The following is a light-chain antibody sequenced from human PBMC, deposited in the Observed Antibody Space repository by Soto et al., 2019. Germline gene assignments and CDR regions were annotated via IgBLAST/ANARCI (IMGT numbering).Light chain of an antibody. J-gene: IGLJ1*01. CDR2: DVS. CDR1: SSDVGGYNY. V-gene: IGLV2-11*01. Sequence: QSALTQPRSVSGSPGQSVTISCTGTSSDVGGYNYVSWYQQHPGKAPKLMIYDVSKRPSGVPDRFSGSKSGNTASLTISGLQAEDEADYYCCSYAGSYTFGYVFGTGTKDT. CDR3: CSYAGSYTFGYV.